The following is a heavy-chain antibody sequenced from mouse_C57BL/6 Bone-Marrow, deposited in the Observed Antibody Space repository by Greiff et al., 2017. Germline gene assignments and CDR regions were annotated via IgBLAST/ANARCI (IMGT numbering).Heavy chain of an antibody. J-gene: IGHJ2*01. CDR3: SSFDGNYFDF. CDR2: IDPEIGDT. Sequence: VQLQQSGAELVRPGASVKLSCTASGFNIKDDYIHWVKQRPEQGLEWIGWIDPEIGDTEYASKFQGKGTITSDTSSHTAYLQLSSLTSEDTAVYYCSSFDGNYFDFWGQGTPLTVAS. V-gene: IGHV14-4*01. D-gene: IGHD2-3*01. CDR1: GFNIKDDY.